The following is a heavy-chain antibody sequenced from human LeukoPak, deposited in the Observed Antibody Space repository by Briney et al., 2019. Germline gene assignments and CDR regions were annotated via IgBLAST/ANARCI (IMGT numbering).Heavy chain of an antibody. CDR2: INHSGST. Sequence: PSETLSLTCAVYGGSFSGYYWSWIRQPPGKGLEWIGEINHSGSTNYNPSLKSRVTISVDTSKNQFSLKLSSVTAADTAVYYCARATYDYVWGTSRTANFDYWGQGTLVTVSS. CDR3: ARATYDYVWGTSRTANFDY. J-gene: IGHJ4*02. CDR1: GGSFSGYY. D-gene: IGHD3-16*01. V-gene: IGHV4-34*01.